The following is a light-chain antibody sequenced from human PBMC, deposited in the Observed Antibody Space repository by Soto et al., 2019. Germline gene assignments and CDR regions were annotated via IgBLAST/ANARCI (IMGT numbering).Light chain of an antibody. CDR2: DTS. CDR1: QCVSRC. CDR3: QQRSNWWLT. Sequence: EIVLTQSPATLSLSPGERATLSCRASQCVSRCLAWYQQRPGQAPRLLLYDTSNRATGIPARFSGSGSGNDFTLNISSLESEDFAVYYCQQRSNWWLTCGGGTKVEIK. J-gene: IGKJ4*01. V-gene: IGKV3-11*01.